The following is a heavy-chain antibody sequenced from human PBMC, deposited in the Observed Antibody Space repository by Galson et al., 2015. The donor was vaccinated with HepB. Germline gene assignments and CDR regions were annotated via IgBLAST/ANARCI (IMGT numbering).Heavy chain of an antibody. CDR1: GFTFSSSW. CDR3: ARSWNRVLDY. CDR2: IYKDGST. V-gene: IGHV3-74*01. J-gene: IGHJ4*02. D-gene: IGHD1/OR15-1a*01. Sequence: SLRLSCAASGFTFSSSWMHWVRQAPGKGLVWVARIYKDGSTVYADFVKGRFTTTRDNAKNTVTLQMNSLRADDTAVYFCARSWNRVLDYWGQGTMVTVSS.